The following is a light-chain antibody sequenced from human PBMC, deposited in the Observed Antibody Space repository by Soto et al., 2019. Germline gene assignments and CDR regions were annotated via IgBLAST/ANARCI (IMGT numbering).Light chain of an antibody. V-gene: IGKV3-20*01. CDR2: GAS. CDR1: QSVSSSY. Sequence: EIVLTPSPGTLSLSPCERATLSPRASQSVSSSYLAWYQQKPGQAPRLLIYGASSRATGIPDRFSGSGSGTDFTLTISRLEPEDFAVYYCQQYGSSPWTFGQGTKVDIK. J-gene: IGKJ1*01. CDR3: QQYGSSPWT.